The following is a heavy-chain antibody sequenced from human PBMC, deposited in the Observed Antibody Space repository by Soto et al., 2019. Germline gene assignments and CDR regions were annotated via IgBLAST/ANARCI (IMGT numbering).Heavy chain of an antibody. V-gene: IGHV4-39*02. J-gene: IGHJ3*01. CDR1: GGSITTSSYN. CDR3: ARFYVNAFDV. CDR2: IYYDGST. D-gene: IGHD3-10*02. Sequence: QLQLQESGPGLVKPSETLSLTCSVSGGSITTSSYNWDWIRQPPGKGLEWIGTIYYDGSTSYNQSLKRQVTISVDTSKTHFALKVNSVTAADTAVYYCARFYVNAFDVWGRGTVVTVSS.